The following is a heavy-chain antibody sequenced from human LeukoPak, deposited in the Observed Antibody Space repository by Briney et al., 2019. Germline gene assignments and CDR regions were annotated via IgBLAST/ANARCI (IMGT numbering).Heavy chain of an antibody. CDR1: GFTFSSYA. CDR2: ISGSGGST. J-gene: IGHJ4*02. CDR3: AKLSVYYDSSGYYYFDY. V-gene: IGHV3-23*01. Sequence: GGSLRLSCAASGFTFSSYAMSWVRQAPGKGLGWVSAISGSGGSTYYADSVKGRFTISRGNSKNTLYLQMNSLRAEDTAVYYCAKLSVYYDSSGYYYFDYWGQGTLVTVSS. D-gene: IGHD3-22*01.